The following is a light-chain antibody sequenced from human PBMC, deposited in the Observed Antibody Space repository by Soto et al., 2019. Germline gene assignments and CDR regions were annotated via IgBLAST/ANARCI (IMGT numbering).Light chain of an antibody. V-gene: IGKV1-5*03. Sequence: DIQMTQSPSTLSAFVGDRVTITCRASQSISPWLAWYQQKPGKVPKLLIHKTSSLESGVPSRFSGSGSGTEFALTISSLQPDDFATYYCHQYYTYPWTFGQGTKVAIK. CDR1: QSISPW. CDR2: KTS. CDR3: HQYYTYPWT. J-gene: IGKJ1*01.